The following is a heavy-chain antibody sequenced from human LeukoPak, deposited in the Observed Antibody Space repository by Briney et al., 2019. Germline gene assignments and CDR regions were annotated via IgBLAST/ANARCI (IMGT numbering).Heavy chain of an antibody. V-gene: IGHV3-30*04. CDR1: GFTFSSYA. CDR3: ARGLKSGSYFG. D-gene: IGHD3-10*01. Sequence: SGGSLRLSCAASGFTFSSYAMHWVRQAPGKGLEWVAVISYDGSNKYYADSVKGRFTISRDNAKNSLYLRMNSLRAEDKAVYYCARGLKSGSYFGWGQGTLVTVSS. CDR2: ISYDGSNK. J-gene: IGHJ4*02.